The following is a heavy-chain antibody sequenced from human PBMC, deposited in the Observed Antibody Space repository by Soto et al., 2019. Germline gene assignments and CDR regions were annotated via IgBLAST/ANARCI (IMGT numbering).Heavy chain of an antibody. V-gene: IGHV3-23*01. Sequence: EVQLLDSGGGLVQPGGSLRLSCAASGFMFSCCAMSWVRQAPGKGLEWVSTIHGDGDYSHYTDSVEGRFTISRDNSRNTMYLQMNSPRGDDTAVYYCAKNRGGGSYTNWYFAVWGRGTLVTVSS. CDR2: IHGDGDYS. J-gene: IGHJ2*01. CDR1: GFMFSCCA. CDR3: AKNRGGGSYTNWYFAV. D-gene: IGHD1-26*01.